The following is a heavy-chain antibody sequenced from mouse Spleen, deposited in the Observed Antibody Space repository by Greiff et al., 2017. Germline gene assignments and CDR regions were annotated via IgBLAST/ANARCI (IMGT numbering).Heavy chain of an antibody. J-gene: IGHJ1*03. CDR2: IYPGDGDT. V-gene: IGHV1-80*01. CDR3: AREGGTTENKRYFDV. CDR1: GYAFSSYW. Sequence: QVHVKQSGAELVKPGASVKISCKASGYAFSSYWMNWVKQRPGKGLEWIGQIYPGDGDTNYNGKFKGKATLTADKSSSTAYMQLSSLTSEDSAVYFCAREGGTTENKRYFDVWGTGTTVTVSS. D-gene: IGHD1-1*01.